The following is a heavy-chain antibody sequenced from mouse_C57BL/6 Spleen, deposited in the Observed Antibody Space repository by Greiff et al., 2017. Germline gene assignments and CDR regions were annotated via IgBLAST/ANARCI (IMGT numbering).Heavy chain of an antibody. CDR1: GFNIKDYY. CDR3: TTGIYYGSSFHFDY. J-gene: IGHJ2*01. Sequence: VQLQQSGAELVRPGASVKLSCTASGFNIKDYYMHWVKQRPEQGLEWIGRIDPEDGDTEYAPKFQGKATMTADTSSNTAYLQLGSLTSEDTAVYYCTTGIYYGSSFHFDYWGQGTTLTVSS. V-gene: IGHV14-1*01. D-gene: IGHD1-1*01. CDR2: IDPEDGDT.